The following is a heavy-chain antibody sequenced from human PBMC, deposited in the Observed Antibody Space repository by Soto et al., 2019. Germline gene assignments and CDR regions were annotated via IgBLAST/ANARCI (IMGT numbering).Heavy chain of an antibody. Sequence: PGGSLRLSCAASGFTFSSYSMNWVRQAPGKGLEWVSSISSSSSYIYYADSVKGRFTISRDNAKNSLYLQMNSLRAEDTAVYYCARGAHGEGTRYDYWGQGTLVTVSS. CDR3: ARGAHGEGTRYDY. CDR1: GFTFSSYS. J-gene: IGHJ4*02. V-gene: IGHV3-21*01. D-gene: IGHD4-17*01. CDR2: ISSSSSYI.